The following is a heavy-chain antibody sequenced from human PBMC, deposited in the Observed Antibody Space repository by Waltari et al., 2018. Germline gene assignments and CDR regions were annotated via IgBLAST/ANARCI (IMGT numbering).Heavy chain of an antibody. J-gene: IGHJ2*01. V-gene: IGHV3-23*01. CDR1: GFTFSSYA. CDR3: AKVTLGDDYGSWYFDL. CDR2: ISGSGGST. Sequence: EVQLLESGGGLVQPGGSLRLSCAASGFTFSSYAMSWVRQAPGKGLEWVSAISGSGGSTYYADSVKGRFTISRDNSKNTLYLQMNSLRAEDTAVYYCAKVTLGDDYGSWYFDLWGRGTLVTVSS. D-gene: IGHD4-17*01.